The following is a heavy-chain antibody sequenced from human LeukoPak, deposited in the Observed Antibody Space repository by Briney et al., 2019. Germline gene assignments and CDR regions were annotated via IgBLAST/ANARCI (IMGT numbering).Heavy chain of an antibody. Sequence: SETLSLTCTVSGGSISSGSYYWRWIRQPAGKGLEWIGRIYTSGSTNYNPSLKSRVTISVDTSKNQFSLKLSSVTAADTAVYYCASVLGYRLELRHPPDYWGQGTLVTVSS. D-gene: IGHD1-7*01. CDR3: ASVLGYRLELRHPPDY. J-gene: IGHJ4*02. CDR2: IYTSGST. V-gene: IGHV4-61*02. CDR1: GGSISSGSYY.